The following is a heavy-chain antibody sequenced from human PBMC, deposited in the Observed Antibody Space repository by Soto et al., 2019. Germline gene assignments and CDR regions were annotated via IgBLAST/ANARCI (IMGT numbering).Heavy chain of an antibody. D-gene: IGHD6-13*01. CDR3: ARGYQMSIAAAPYYFDY. CDR2: INHSGST. CDR1: GGSFSGYY. J-gene: IGHJ4*02. V-gene: IGHV4-34*01. Sequence: SETLSLTCAVYGGSFSGYYWSWIRQPPGKGLEWIGEINHSGSTNYNPSLKSRVTISVDTSKNQFSLKLSSVTAADTAVYYCARGYQMSIAAAPYYFDYWGQGTLVTVS.